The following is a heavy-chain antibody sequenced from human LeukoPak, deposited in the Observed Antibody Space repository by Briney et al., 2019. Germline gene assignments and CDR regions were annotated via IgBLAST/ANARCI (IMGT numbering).Heavy chain of an antibody. CDR3: ATGYSSTWYYFDY. V-gene: IGHV4-59*01. CDR1: GDSISSYY. CDR2: IYHSGST. D-gene: IGHD6-13*01. Sequence: KPSETPSLTCTVSGDSISSYYWSWLRQPPGKAREWIGYIYHSGSTNYNASLKSRVTISADTSKGHFSLKLASVTAADTAVYYCATGYSSTWYYFDYWGQGTLVTVSS. J-gene: IGHJ4*02.